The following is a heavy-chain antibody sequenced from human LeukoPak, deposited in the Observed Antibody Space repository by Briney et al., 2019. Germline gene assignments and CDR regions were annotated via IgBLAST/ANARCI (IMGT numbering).Heavy chain of an antibody. CDR3: AKEGNGDYYFDY. CDR2: ISGSGGST. D-gene: IGHD4-17*01. Sequence: QTGGSLRLSCAASGFTFSSYAMSWVRQAPGKGLEWVSAISGSGGSTYYADAVKGRFTISRDNSKNTLYLQINSLRAEDTAVYYCAKEGNGDYYFDYWGQGTLVTVSS. V-gene: IGHV3-23*01. J-gene: IGHJ4*02. CDR1: GFTFSSYA.